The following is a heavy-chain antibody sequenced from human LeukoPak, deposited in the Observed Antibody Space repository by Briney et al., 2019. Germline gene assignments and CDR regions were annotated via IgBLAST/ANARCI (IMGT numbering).Heavy chain of an antibody. D-gene: IGHD3-3*01. CDR3: ARGSEYDFWSGYYD. CDR2: INHSGST. CDR1: GGSFSGCY. J-gene: IGHJ4*02. V-gene: IGHV4-34*01. Sequence: PSETLSLTCAVYGGSFSGCYWSWIRQPPGKGLEWIGEINHSGSTNYNPSLKSRVTISVDTSKNQFSLKLSSVTAADTAVYYCARGSEYDFWSGYYDWGQGTLVTVSS.